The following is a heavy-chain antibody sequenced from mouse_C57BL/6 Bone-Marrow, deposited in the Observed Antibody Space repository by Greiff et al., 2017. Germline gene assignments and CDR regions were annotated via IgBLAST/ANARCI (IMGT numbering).Heavy chain of an antibody. CDR3: ARPLLLRYFDY. V-gene: IGHV1-81*01. D-gene: IGHD1-1*01. CDR1: GYTFTSYG. Sequence: VKLMESGAELARPGASVKLSCKASGYTFTSYGISWVKQRTGQGLEWIGEIYPRSGNTYYNEKFKGKATLTADKSSSTAYMELRSLTSEDSAVYFCARPLLLRYFDYWGQGTTLTVSS. CDR2: IYPRSGNT. J-gene: IGHJ2*01.